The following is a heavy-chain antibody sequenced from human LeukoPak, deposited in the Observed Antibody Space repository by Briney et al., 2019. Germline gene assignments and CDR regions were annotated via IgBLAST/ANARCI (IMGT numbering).Heavy chain of an antibody. CDR2: INPNSGGT. CDR3: ASDAGVHDYDILTGYYNHLNWFDP. J-gene: IGHJ5*02. CDR1: GYTFTGYY. Sequence: PGASVKVSCKASGYTFTGYYMHWVRQAPGQGLEWMGWINPNSGGTNYAQKCQGRVTMSRDTSISTAYMELSRLRSDEPAVYYCASDAGVHDYDILTGYYNHLNWFDPWGQGTLVTVSS. V-gene: IGHV1-2*02. D-gene: IGHD3-9*01.